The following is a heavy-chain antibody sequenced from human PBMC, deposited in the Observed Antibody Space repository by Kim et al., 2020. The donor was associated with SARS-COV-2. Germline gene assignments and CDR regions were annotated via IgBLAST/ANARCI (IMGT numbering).Heavy chain of an antibody. J-gene: IGHJ5*02. Sequence: GESLKISCKGSGYSFTSYWISWVRQMPGKGLEWMGRIDPSDSYTNYSPSFQGHVTISADKSISTAYLQWSSLKASDTAMYYCASSHGVAPWWFDPWGQGTLVTVSS. CDR2: IDPSDSYT. V-gene: IGHV5-10-1*01. D-gene: IGHD5-12*01. CDR1: GYSFTSYW. CDR3: ASSHGVAPWWFDP.